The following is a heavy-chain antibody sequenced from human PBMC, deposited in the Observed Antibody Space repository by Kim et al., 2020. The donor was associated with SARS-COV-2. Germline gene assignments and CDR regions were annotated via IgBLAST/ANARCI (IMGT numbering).Heavy chain of an antibody. J-gene: IGHJ4*01. Sequence: GGSLRLSCAASGFTFSSYGMHWVRQAPGKGLEWVAVISYDGSNKYYADSVKGRFTISRDNSKNTLYLQMNSLRADDTAVYYCAKDFCSGGSCYFPDYWG. CDR3: AKDFCSGGSCYFPDY. CDR2: ISYDGSNK. V-gene: IGHV3-30*18. CDR1: GFTFSSYG. D-gene: IGHD2-15*01.